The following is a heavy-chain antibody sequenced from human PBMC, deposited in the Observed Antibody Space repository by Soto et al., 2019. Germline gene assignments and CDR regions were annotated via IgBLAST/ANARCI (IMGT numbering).Heavy chain of an antibody. CDR3: ARDFYGPGY. D-gene: IGHD3-10*01. CDR1: GFAFSNYW. V-gene: IGHV3-74*01. CDR2: TNVDGSTT. Sequence: PVGSLRLSCSASGFAFSNYWIHWVRKAPGKGLVWVSRTNVDGSTTNYADSVKGRFTISRDNAKNTVYLQMNSLRAEDTAVYYCARDFYGPGYWGQGTLLTASS. J-gene: IGHJ4*02.